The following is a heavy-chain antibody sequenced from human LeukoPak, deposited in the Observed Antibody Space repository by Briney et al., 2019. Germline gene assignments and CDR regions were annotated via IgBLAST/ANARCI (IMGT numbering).Heavy chain of an antibody. Sequence: GGSLRLSCAASGFTLSSYSMNWVRQAPGKGLEWVSYISSSGSTIYYADSVKGRFTISRDNAKNSLYLQMNSLRAEDTAVYYCARGDTAMVDYYYYMDVWGKGTTVTVSS. D-gene: IGHD5-18*01. CDR2: ISSSGSTI. J-gene: IGHJ6*03. CDR1: GFTLSSYS. CDR3: ARGDTAMVDYYYYMDV. V-gene: IGHV3-48*04.